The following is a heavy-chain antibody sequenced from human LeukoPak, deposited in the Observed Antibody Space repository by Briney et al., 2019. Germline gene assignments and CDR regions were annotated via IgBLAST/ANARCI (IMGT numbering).Heavy chain of an antibody. J-gene: IGHJ4*02. Sequence: GGSLRLSCAASGFTFDDYGMSWVRQAPGKGLEWVSSISSTSSYIFYADSVRGRFTISRDNAKNSLYLQMNSLRAEDTAVYFCARLQTAVAGSFLRYLDYWGQGTLVTVSS. CDR1: GFTFDDYG. CDR2: ISSTSSYI. D-gene: IGHD6-19*01. CDR3: ARLQTAVAGSFLRYLDY. V-gene: IGHV3-21*06.